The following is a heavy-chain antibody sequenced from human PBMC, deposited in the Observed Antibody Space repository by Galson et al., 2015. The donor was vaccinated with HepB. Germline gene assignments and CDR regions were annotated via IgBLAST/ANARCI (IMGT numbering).Heavy chain of an antibody. CDR1: AFAFHGPI. CDR3: ARSILRARHFDY. CDR2: IDGGGNHI. V-gene: IGHV3-21*01. J-gene: IGHJ4*02. D-gene: IGHD1-26*01. Sequence: PLRLSCPAQAFAFHGPIMIWVRQAPRKGLEWVSSIDGGGNHIYYAGSLWSRFIISRDNAENSLYLQMNSLRAEDTAVYYCARSILRARHFDYWGQGTLLTVSS.